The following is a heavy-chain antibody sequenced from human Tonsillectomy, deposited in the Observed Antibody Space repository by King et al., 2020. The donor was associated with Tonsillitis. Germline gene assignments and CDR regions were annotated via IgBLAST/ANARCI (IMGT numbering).Heavy chain of an antibody. D-gene: IGHD3-10*01. CDR3: ASGCITMVRGVPNWFDP. Sequence: VQLVESGAEVKKPGESLKISCKGSGYSFTSYWIGWVRQMPGKGLEWMGIIYPGDSDTRYSPSFQGQVTISADKSISTAYLQWSSLKASDTAIYYCASGCITMVRGVPNWFDPWGQGPLVTVSS. CDR2: IYPGDSDT. J-gene: IGHJ5*02. CDR1: GYSFTSYW. V-gene: IGHV5-51*01.